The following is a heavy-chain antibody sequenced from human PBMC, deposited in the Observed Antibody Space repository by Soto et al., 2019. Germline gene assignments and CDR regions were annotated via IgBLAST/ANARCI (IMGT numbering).Heavy chain of an antibody. D-gene: IGHD2-21*02. J-gene: IGHJ4*02. CDR3: AHRPTSTDDFYFDY. Sequence: QITLTESGPTLVTPTQTLTLTCSFSGFSLTPSGVAVGWFRQPPGKAPEWLALFYWNDDKRYSPSLRSRLTVTGDSSKNQVVLTLANVDPVDSGTYYCAHRPTSTDDFYFDYWGQGTLVTVSS. CDR2: FYWNDDK. V-gene: IGHV2-5*01. CDR1: GFSLTPSGVA.